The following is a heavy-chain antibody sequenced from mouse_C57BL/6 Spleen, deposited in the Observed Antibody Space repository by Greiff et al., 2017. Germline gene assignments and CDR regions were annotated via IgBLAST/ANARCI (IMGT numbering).Heavy chain of an antibody. CDR2: INPNNGGT. Sequence: EVQLQQSGPELVKPGASVKISCKASGYTFTDYYMNWVKQSHGKSLEWIGDINPNNGGTSYNQKFKGKATLTVDKSSSTAYMELRSLTSEDSAVYYCASYYDYDRYYFDYWGQGTTLTVSS. D-gene: IGHD2-4*01. CDR1: GYTFTDYY. CDR3: ASYYDYDRYYFDY. J-gene: IGHJ2*01. V-gene: IGHV1-26*01.